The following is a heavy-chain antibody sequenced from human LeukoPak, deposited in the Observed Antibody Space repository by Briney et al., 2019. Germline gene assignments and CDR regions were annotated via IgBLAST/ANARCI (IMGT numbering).Heavy chain of an antibody. D-gene: IGHD4-17*01. CDR2: IIPIFGTA. Sequence: GASVKVSCKASGDTFSSYAISWVRQAPGQGLEWMGGIIPIFGTANYAQKFQGRVTITADKSTSTAYMELSSLRSEDTAVYYCARSEATVTTFDYWGQGTLVTVSS. CDR3: ARSEATVTTFDY. J-gene: IGHJ4*02. V-gene: IGHV1-69*06. CDR1: GDTFSSYA.